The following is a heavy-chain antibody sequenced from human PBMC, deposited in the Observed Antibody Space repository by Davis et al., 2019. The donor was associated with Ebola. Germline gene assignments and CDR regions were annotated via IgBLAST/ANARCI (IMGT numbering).Heavy chain of an antibody. Sequence: AASVKVSCKASGYTFTAYFIHWVRRAPGEGLEWMGWINPNTGGTNSAQKFQGRVTMTRATSMTTAYMELKGLRSYDTAADYCARAGPATKNLDYWGQGTLVTVSS. D-gene: IGHD2-15*01. CDR2: INPNTGGT. CDR3: ARAGPATKNLDY. CDR1: GYTFTAYF. V-gene: IGHV1-2*02. J-gene: IGHJ4*02.